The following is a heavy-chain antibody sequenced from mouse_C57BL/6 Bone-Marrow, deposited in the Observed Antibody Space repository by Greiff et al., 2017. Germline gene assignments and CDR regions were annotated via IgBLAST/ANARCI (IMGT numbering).Heavy chain of an antibody. CDR2: IRNKANGYTT. V-gene: IGHV7-3*01. J-gene: IGHJ4*01. D-gene: IGHD3-2*02. Sequence: EVKLVESGGGLVQPGGSLSLSCAASGFTFTDYYMSWVRQPPGKALAWLGFIRNKANGYTTEYSASVKGRFTISRDNSKSIPYLQMNALRAEDSATDYCARYWDSSGAMDYWGQGTSVTVSA. CDR1: GFTFTDYY. CDR3: ARYWDSSGAMDY.